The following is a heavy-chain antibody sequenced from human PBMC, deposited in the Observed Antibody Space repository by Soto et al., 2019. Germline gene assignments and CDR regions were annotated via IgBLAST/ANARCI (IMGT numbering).Heavy chain of an antibody. D-gene: IGHD1-26*01. V-gene: IGHV4-4*07. J-gene: IGHJ4*02. Sequence: PSETLSLACTVSRASIYTYSWTWIRQPAGKGLQWIGHIYSSGSANYSPSLNSRVSMSVDSSKNQISLKLSSVTAADTAVYYCATIVGANDYWGQGTLVTVSS. CDR1: RASIYTYS. CDR2: IYSSGSA. CDR3: ATIVGANDY.